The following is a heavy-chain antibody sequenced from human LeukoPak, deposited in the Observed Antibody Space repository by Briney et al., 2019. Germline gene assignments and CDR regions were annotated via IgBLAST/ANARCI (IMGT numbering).Heavy chain of an antibody. Sequence: PGGSLRLSCAASGFTSSSYSMNWVRQAPGKGLEWVSSISSSSSYIYYADSVKGRFTISRDNAKNSLYLQMNSLRAEDTAVYYCARDYSKLARGYFDLWGRGTLVTVSS. CDR3: ARDYSKLARGYFDL. V-gene: IGHV3-21*01. D-gene: IGHD6-6*01. CDR1: GFTSSSYS. J-gene: IGHJ2*01. CDR2: ISSSSSYI.